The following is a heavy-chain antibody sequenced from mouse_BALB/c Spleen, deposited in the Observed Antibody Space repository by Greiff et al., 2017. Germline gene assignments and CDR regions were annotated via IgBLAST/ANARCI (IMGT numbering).Heavy chain of an antibody. CDR2: IWAGGST. CDR1: GFSLTSYG. J-gene: IGHJ4*01. D-gene: IGHD1-1*01. Sequence: QVQLQQSGPGLVAPSQSLSITCTVSGFSLTSYGVHWVRQPPGKGLEWLGVIWAGGSTNYNSALMSRLSISKDNSKSQVFLKMNSLQTDDTAMYYCARVTTGDYYAMDYWGQGTSVTVSS. CDR3: ARVTTGDYYAMDY. V-gene: IGHV2-9*02.